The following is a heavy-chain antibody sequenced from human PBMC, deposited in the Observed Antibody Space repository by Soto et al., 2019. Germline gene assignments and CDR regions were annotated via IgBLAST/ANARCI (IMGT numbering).Heavy chain of an antibody. CDR2: IWYDGSNK. CDR3: ARDGGDIVVVPAAMINYGMDV. Sequence: GSLRLSCAASGFAFSSYGMHWVRQAPCKGLEWVAVIWYDGSNKYYADSVKGRFTISRDNSKNTLYLQMNSLRAEDTAVYYCARDGGDIVVVPAAMINYGMDVWGQGTTVTVSS. CDR1: GFAFSSYG. D-gene: IGHD2-2*01. V-gene: IGHV3-33*01. J-gene: IGHJ6*02.